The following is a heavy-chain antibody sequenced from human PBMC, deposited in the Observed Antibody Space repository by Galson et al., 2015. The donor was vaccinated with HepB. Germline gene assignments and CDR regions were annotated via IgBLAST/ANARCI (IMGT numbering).Heavy chain of an antibody. CDR1: GGSISSYY. V-gene: IGHV4-59*01. CDR3: ASLGYCSGGSCYTPPVYNWFDP. CDR2: IYYSGST. J-gene: IGHJ5*02. Sequence: SETLSLTCTVSGGSISSYYWSWIRQPPWKGLEWIGYIYYSGSTNYNPSLKSRVTISVDTSKNQFSLKLSSVTAADTAVYYCASLGYCSGGSCYTPPVYNWFDPWGQGTLVTVSS. D-gene: IGHD2-15*01.